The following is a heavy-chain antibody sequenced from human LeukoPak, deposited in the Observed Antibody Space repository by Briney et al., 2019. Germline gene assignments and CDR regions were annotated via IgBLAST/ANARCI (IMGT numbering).Heavy chain of an antibody. D-gene: IGHD5-12*01. CDR3: ARDRYVSSI. CDR1: GFTFSSYW. V-gene: IGHV3-7*03. Sequence: GGSLRLSCAASGFTFSSYWMSWVRQAPGKGLEWVANIKQDGSEKYYVDSVKGRFSISRDNAKNSLYLQMNSLRAEDTAMYHCARDRYVSSIWGQGTMVTVSS. J-gene: IGHJ3*02. CDR2: IKQDGSEK.